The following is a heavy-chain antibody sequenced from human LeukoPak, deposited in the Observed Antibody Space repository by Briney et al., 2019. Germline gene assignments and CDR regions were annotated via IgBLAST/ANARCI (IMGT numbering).Heavy chain of an antibody. CDR3: ASYSGSRYGYFDY. J-gene: IGHJ4*02. Sequence: SETLSLTCTVSGGSISSYYWSWIRQPPGKGLEWIGYIYNSGSTNYNPSHKSRVTISVDTSKNQFSLKLSSVTAADTAVYYCASYSGSRYGYFDYWGQGTLVTVSS. CDR1: GGSISSYY. CDR2: IYNSGST. D-gene: IGHD1-26*01. V-gene: IGHV4-59*01.